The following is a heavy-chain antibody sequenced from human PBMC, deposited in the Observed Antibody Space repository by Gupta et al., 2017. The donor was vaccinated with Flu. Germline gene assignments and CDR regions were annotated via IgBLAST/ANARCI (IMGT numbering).Heavy chain of an antibody. D-gene: IGHD3-10*01. CDR2: IRVYNGNT. CDR3: ARERGRGNWFDP. Sequence: GQGLEWMGWIRVYNGNTNYAQNFQDRVIMTTDTSTSTAYMELRNLGSDDTAVYYCARERGRGNWFDPWGQGTLVTVSS. V-gene: IGHV1-18*01. J-gene: IGHJ5*02.